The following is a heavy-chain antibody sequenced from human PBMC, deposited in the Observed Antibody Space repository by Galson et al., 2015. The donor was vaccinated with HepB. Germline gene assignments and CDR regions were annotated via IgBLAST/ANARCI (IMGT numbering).Heavy chain of an antibody. CDR1: GFTFSSYS. V-gene: IGHV3-21*01. J-gene: IGHJ4*02. CDR2: ISSSSSYI. CDR3: AFQNYYDSSGYQIDY. Sequence: SLRLSCAASGFTFSSYSMNWVRQAPGKGLEWVSSISSSSSYIYYADSVKGRFTISRDNAKNSLYLQMNSLRAEDTAVYYCAFQNYYDSSGYQIDYWGQGTLVTVSS. D-gene: IGHD3-22*01.